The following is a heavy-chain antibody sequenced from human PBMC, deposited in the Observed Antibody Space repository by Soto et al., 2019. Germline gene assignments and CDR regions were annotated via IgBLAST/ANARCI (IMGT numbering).Heavy chain of an antibody. CDR1: EGTFSRSA. D-gene: IGHD6-19*01. Sequence: QVQLEQSGAEVRKPGSSVKVSCKASEGTFSRSAISWVRQAPGQGLEWMGGIIPFFGTANYAQKFHGRVTITADEPTGTAYMELSSLTSEDTAIYYCAKFAESSGYFDYWGQGALITVSS. CDR3: AKFAESSGYFDY. J-gene: IGHJ4*02. V-gene: IGHV1-69*01. CDR2: IIPFFGTA.